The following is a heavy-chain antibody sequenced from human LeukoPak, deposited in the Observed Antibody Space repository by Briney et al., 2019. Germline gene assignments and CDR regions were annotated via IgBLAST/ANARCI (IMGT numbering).Heavy chain of an antibody. D-gene: IGHD3-22*01. J-gene: IGHJ4*02. CDR2: IYYSGST. CDR3: TRDVPRSSGYPDN. Sequence: SETLSLTCTVSGGSVSSSYYWGWIRQPPGKGLEWIGYIYYSGSTYYNPSLKSRVTISVDTSKNQFSLKLSSVTAADTAVYYCTRDVPRSSGYPDNWGQGTLVTVSS. V-gene: IGHV4-30-4*01. CDR1: GGSVSSSYY.